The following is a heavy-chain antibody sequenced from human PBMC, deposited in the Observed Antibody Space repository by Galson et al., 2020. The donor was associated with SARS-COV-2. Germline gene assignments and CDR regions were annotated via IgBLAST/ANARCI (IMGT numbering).Heavy chain of an antibody. V-gene: IGHV3-49*03. CDR1: RFMFSDYD. D-gene: IGHD1-1*01. CDR2: VRSKAYGETT. CDR3: SREVEIY. J-gene: IGHJ4*02. Sequence: GESLKISCKASRFMFSDYDMSWFRQAPGKGLEWVGFVRSKAYGETTEYAASVKGRFIISRDDSKGIAYLQMNSLKTEDTAIYYCSREVEIYWGQGTLVTVSS.